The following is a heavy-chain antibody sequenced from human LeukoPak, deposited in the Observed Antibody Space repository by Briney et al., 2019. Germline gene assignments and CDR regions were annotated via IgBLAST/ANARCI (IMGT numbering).Heavy chain of an antibody. Sequence: ADSVNGRFTISRDNSKNTLYLQLNSLRAEDTAVYYCARGDCSSTSCYEGGLHFYYYAMDVWGQGTTVTVSS. CDR3: ARGDCSSTSCYEGGLHFYYYAMDV. V-gene: IGHV3-30*01. J-gene: IGHJ6*02. D-gene: IGHD2-2*01.